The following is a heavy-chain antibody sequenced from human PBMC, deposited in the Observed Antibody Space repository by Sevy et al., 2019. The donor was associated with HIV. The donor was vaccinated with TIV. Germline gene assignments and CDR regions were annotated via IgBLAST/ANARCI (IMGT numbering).Heavy chain of an antibody. CDR3: AREHGDYPTFDY. D-gene: IGHD4-17*01. Sequence: SETLTLTCTVSGGSITIYYWSWIRQPPGKGLEWIGYIYYSGSTNYNPSLKSRGPISVDTSKNQFSLKLSSVTAADTAVYYCAREHGDYPTFDYWGQGTLVTVSS. V-gene: IGHV4-59*01. CDR1: GGSITIYY. J-gene: IGHJ4*02. CDR2: IYYSGST.